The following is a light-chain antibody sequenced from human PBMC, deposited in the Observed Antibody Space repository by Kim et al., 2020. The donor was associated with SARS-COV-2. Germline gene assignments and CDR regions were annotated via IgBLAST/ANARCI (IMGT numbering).Light chain of an antibody. CDR1: QGISSS. Sequence: DIQMTQSPSSLSASVGDRVTITCRASQGISSSLAWYQQKAGKAPKLLLYAASRLQSGVPSRFSGRGSGTDYTLTISSLQPEDFATYYCQQYYSTPHTFGQGTKLEI. J-gene: IGKJ2*01. V-gene: IGKV1-NL1*01. CDR2: AAS. CDR3: QQYYSTPHT.